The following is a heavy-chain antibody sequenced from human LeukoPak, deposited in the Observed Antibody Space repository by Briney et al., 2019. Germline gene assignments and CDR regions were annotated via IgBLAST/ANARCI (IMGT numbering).Heavy chain of an antibody. CDR1: GYTFTRNY. D-gene: IGHD3-3*01. CDR3: ARVINYDFWSANDY. CDR2: VDPSGGST. V-gene: IGHV1-46*01. Sequence: GASVKVSCKASGYTFTRNYMHWVRQAPGQGLEWMGIVDPSGGSTSYAQKFQGRVTMTRDTSTSTVYMELSSLRSEDTAVYYCARVINYDFWSANDYWGQGTLVTVSS. J-gene: IGHJ4*02.